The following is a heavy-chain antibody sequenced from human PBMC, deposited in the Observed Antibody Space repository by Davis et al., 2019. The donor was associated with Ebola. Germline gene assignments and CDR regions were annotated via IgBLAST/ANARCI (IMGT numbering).Heavy chain of an antibody. V-gene: IGHV1-8*03. J-gene: IGHJ5*02. Sequence: ASVKVSCKASGYTFSNYDINWVRQATGQGLEWMGWMNPNSGNTGYAQKFQGRVTITRNTSISTAYLELSSLRSEDTAVYYCSGLRFLESTTNWFDPWGQGTLVTVSS. CDR3: SGLRFLESTTNWFDP. CDR1: GYTFSNYD. D-gene: IGHD3-3*01. CDR2: MNPNSGNT.